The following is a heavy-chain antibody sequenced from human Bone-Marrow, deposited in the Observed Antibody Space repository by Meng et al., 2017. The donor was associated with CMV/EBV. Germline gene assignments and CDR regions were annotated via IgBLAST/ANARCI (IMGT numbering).Heavy chain of an antibody. D-gene: IGHD2-21*01. CDR2: ISYDGSDK. J-gene: IGHJ6*02. Sequence: GGSLRLSCAASGFTFTTYAMRWVRQAPGKGLEWVAVISYDGSDKYYAGSVKGRFTISRDNSKNTLYLQMNSLRAEDTAVYYCANGIVEEANGMDVWGQGTTVTVSS. V-gene: IGHV3-30*04. CDR3: ANGIVEEANGMDV. CDR1: GFTFTTYA.